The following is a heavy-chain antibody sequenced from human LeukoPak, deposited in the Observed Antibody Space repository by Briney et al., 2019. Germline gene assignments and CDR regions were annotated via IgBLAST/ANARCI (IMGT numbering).Heavy chain of an antibody. V-gene: IGHV3-74*01. CDR3: KGYGWEASYYYYYMDV. J-gene: IGHJ6*03. D-gene: IGHD1-26*01. Sequence: GGSLRLSCAASGFTFHSYWMHWVRQAPGKGLVWVSRIDNDGGSTTYADSVKGRFTISRDNSKNTLYLQMNRLRAEDTAVYCAKGYGWEASYYYYYMDVWGKGTTVTISS. CDR2: IDNDGGST. CDR1: GFTFHSYW.